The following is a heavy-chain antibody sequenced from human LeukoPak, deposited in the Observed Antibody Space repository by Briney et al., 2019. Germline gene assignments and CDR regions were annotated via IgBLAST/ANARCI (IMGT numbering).Heavy chain of an antibody. Sequence: PGGSLRLSCAASGFTFSSYAMHWVRQAPGKGLEWVAVISYDGSNKYYADSVKGRFTISRDNSKNTLYLQMNSLRAEDTAVYYCARDPGGPHNNDWGQGTLVTVSS. V-gene: IGHV3-30*04. CDR1: GFTFSSYA. CDR3: ARDPGGPHNND. D-gene: IGHD1-14*01. CDR2: ISYDGSNK. J-gene: IGHJ4*02.